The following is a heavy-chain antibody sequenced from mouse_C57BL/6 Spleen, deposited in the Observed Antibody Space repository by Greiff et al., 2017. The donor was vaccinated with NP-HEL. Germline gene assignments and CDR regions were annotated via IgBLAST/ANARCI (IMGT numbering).Heavy chain of an antibody. V-gene: IGHV1-55*01. D-gene: IGHD3-2*02. J-gene: IGHJ2*01. Sequence: VQLQQPGAELVKPGASVKMSCKASGYTFTSYWITWVKQRPGQGLEWIGDIYPGSGSTNYNEKFKSKATLTVDTSSSTAYMQLSSLTSEDSAVYYCARGRRGSSVYGFLYYWGQGTTLTVSA. CDR3: ARGRRGSSVYGFLYY. CDR1: GYTFTSYW. CDR2: IYPGSGST.